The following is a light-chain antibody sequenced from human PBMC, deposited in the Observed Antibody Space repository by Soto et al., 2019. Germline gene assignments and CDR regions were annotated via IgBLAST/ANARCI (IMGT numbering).Light chain of an antibody. Sequence: EIVLTQSPGTLSLSPGERATLSCRASQSVSSSYLAWYQQKPGQAPRLLIYGASSRATGIPDRFSGSGSGTDVTLTISRLEPEDFAVYYCQQYGSSRGLTFGGGTKVEIK. CDR1: QSVSSSY. CDR2: GAS. V-gene: IGKV3-20*01. CDR3: QQYGSSRGLT. J-gene: IGKJ4*01.